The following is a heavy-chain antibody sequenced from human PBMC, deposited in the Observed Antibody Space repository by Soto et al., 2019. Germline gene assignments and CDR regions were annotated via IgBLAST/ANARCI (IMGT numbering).Heavy chain of an antibody. V-gene: IGHV4-39*07. CDR1: GGSIDNSHSF. J-gene: IGHJ4*02. D-gene: IGHD6-19*01. Sequence: TSETLSLTCDVSGGSIDNSHSFWGWIRQPPGKGLEFIGSVYYSGATFYNRPLEGRVMMSVDTSKNQFSLKLTSMTAADTAVYYCARGAVAGWYYFDHWGQGLPVTAPQ. CDR2: VYYSGAT. CDR3: ARGAVAGWYYFDH.